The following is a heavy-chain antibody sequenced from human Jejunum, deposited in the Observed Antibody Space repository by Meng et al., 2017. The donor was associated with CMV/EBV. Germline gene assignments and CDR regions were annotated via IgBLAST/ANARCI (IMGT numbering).Heavy chain of an antibody. CDR1: GGSISGSSYY. CDR3: ARGTGSLGSKMDY. D-gene: IGHD1-14*01. J-gene: IGHJ4*02. V-gene: IGHV4-39*07. CDR2: MYYSGST. Sequence: SGGSISGSSYYWGWIRQPPGKGLEWIGTMYYSGSTYYNPSLKSRVTVSLDTSKNQFSLTLSSVTAADTAVYYCARGTGSLGSKMDYWDQGTLVTVSS.